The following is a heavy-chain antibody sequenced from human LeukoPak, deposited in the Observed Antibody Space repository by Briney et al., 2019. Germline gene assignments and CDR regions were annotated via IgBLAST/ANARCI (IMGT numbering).Heavy chain of an antibody. CDR3: ASFEDTAAG. V-gene: IGHV4-31*11. CDR2: IYYSGST. J-gene: IGHJ4*02. CDR1: GGSFSGYY. D-gene: IGHD5-18*01. Sequence: PLSLTCAVYGGSFSGYYWSWIRQHPGKGLEWIGYIYYSGSTYYNPSLKSRVTISVDTSKNQFSLKLSSVTAADTAVYYCASFEDTAAGWGQGTLVTVSS.